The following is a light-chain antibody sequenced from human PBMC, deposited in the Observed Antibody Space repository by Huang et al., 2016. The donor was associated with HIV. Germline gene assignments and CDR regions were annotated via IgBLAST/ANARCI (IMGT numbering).Light chain of an antibody. J-gene: IGKJ1*01. CDR2: AAS. V-gene: IGKV3-15*01. CDR1: QSVSSN. CDR3: QQYNNWPRT. Sequence: EIVMTQSPATLSLSPGERATLSCRASQSVSSNLAWYQQKPGQAPRLLIYAASTRATGIPAWFSGSGSGTEFTLTISSLQSEDFAVYYCQQYNNWPRTFGQGTKVEIK.